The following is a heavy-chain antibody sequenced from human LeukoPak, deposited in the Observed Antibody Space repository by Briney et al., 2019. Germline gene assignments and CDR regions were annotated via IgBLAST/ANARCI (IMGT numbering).Heavy chain of an antibody. CDR3: ARAEWHGMDV. Sequence: ASVKVSCTASGYTFTSYGISWVRQAPGQGLEWMGWISAYNGNTNYAQKFQGRVTMTRDTSTSTVYMELSSLRSEDTAVYYCARAEWHGMDVWGQGTTVTVSS. CDR1: GYTFTSYG. J-gene: IGHJ6*02. V-gene: IGHV1-18*01. CDR2: ISAYNGNT. D-gene: IGHD3-3*01.